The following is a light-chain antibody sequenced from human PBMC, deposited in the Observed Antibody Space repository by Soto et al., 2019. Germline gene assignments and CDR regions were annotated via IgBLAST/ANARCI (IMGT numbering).Light chain of an antibody. CDR3: QHYKMYSPWT. CDR2: ITS. J-gene: IGKJ1*01. CDR1: QNIRSY. Sequence: DIQLTQSPSSLSASIGDRVTITCRASQNIRSYLNWYQQRPGEAPKLLIYITSSLQSGVPSRFSGSGSGTDFTLTISGLQPEDFATYYCQHYKMYSPWTFGQGTKVDIK. V-gene: IGKV1-39*01.